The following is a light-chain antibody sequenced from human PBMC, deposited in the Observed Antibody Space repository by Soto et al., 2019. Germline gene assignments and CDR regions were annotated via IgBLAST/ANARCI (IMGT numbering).Light chain of an antibody. J-gene: IGKJ2*03. CDR3: QQYYGTPG. V-gene: IGKV4-1*01. CDR2: WAS. CDR1: QSVLYSSNNKNY. Sequence: DIVMTQSPDSLAVSLGERATINCKSSQSVLYSSNNKNYLAWYQQKPGQPPKLLIYWASTRESGVPDRFSGSGSGADFTLTISSLQAEDVAVYYCQQYYGTPGFGQGTKLEIK.